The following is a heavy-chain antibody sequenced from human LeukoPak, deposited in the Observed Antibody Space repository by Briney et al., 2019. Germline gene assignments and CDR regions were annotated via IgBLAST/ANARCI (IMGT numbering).Heavy chain of an antibody. D-gene: IGHD3-3*01. J-gene: IGHJ4*02. Sequence: SVKVSCKASGGTFSSHAISWVRRAPGQGLEWMGRIIPIFGTANYAQKFQGRVTITTDESTSTAYMELSSLRSEDTAVYYCAATPDYDFWSGYFSAWGQGTLVTVSS. V-gene: IGHV1-69*05. CDR2: IIPIFGTA. CDR3: AATPDYDFWSGYFSA. CDR1: GGTFSSHA.